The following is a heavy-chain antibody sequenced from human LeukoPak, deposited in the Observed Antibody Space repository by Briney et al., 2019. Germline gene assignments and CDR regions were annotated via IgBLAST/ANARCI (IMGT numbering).Heavy chain of an antibody. J-gene: IGHJ4*02. CDR2: IYYSGST. CDR1: GGSISSYY. D-gene: IGHD3-22*01. V-gene: IGHV4-59*01. CDR3: ARDGYYDSSGHSEFDY. Sequence: SETLSLTCTVSGGSISSYYWSWIRQPPGKGLEWIGYIYYSGSTNYNPSLKSRVTISVGTSKNQFSLKLSSVTAADTAVYYCARDGYYDSSGHSEFDYWGQGTLVTVSS.